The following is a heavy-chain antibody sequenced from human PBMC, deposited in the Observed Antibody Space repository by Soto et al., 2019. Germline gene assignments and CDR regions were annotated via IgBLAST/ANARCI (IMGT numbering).Heavy chain of an antibody. CDR3: AFSDSSEVDH. D-gene: IGHD6-6*01. J-gene: IGHJ4*02. CDR2: VSYDGHNK. CDR1: GFTFSGYG. Sequence: VQLVESGGDVVQPGKSLTLSCGASGFTFSGYGMHWVRQAPGNGLEWVSFVSYDGHNKYYGDSVWGRFTIARDNSKRTLFLHMNSLRKEDTAVYYCAFSDSSEVDHWGQGALVTVSA. V-gene: IGHV3-30*03.